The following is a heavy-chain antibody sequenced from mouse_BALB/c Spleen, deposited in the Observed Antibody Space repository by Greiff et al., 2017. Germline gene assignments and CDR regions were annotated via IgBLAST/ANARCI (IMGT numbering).Heavy chain of an antibody. CDR2: IYPYNGGT. CDR3: AIYYDSWFAY. J-gene: IGHJ3*01. V-gene: IGHV1S29*02. D-gene: IGHD2-4*01. Sequence: VQLQQSGPELVKPGASVKISCKASGYTFTDYNMHWVKQSHGKSLEWIGYIYPYNGGTGYNQKFKSKATLTVDNSSSTAYMELRSLTSEDSAVYYCAIYYDSWFAYWGQGTLVTVSA. CDR1: GYTFTDYN.